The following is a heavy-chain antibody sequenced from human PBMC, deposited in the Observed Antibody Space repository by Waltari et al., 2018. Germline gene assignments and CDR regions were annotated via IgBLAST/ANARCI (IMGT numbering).Heavy chain of an antibody. CDR3: ARDHTYRIDY. Sequence: EVQLVESGGGLVQPGGSLRLSCAASGFTLTSYWMHWVRQAPGKGPVWVSRIKGDGSSPTYVHSVKGRFTISTDSAQNTMYLQMNSLRVDDTAVYYCARDHTYRIDYWGQGTPVTVSS. J-gene: IGHJ4*02. CDR1: GFTLTSYW. CDR2: IKGDGSSP. V-gene: IGHV3-74*01.